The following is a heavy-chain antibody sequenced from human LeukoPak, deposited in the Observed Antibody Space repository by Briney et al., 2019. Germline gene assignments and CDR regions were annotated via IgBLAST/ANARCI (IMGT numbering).Heavy chain of an antibody. CDR3: ARDRMYDSGLLDY. CDR2: IYPRDGST. Sequence: ASVKVSCKASGYSFTSNYIHWVRQAPGQGLEWMGMIYPRDGSTSYAQKFQGRVTVTRDTSTSTVHVELSGLRSEDTAVYYCARDRMYDSGLLDYWGQGTLVTVSS. CDR1: GYSFTSNY. D-gene: IGHD6-19*01. J-gene: IGHJ4*02. V-gene: IGHV1-46*01.